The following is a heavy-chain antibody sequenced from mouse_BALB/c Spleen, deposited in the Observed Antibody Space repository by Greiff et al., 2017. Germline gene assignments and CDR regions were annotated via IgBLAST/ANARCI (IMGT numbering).Heavy chain of an antibody. CDR1: GYTFTSYT. CDR2: INPSSGYT. CDR3: ARKTARVFDY. Sequence: QVQLQQSAAELARPGASVKMSCKASGYTFTSYTMHWVKQRPGQGLEWIGYINPSSGYTEYNQKFKDKTTLTADKSSSTAYMQLSSLTSEDSAVYYCARKTARVFDYWGQGTTLTVSS. V-gene: IGHV1-4*02. D-gene: IGHD3-2*01. J-gene: IGHJ2*01.